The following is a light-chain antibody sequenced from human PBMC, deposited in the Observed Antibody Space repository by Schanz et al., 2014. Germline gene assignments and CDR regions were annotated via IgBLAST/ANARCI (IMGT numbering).Light chain of an antibody. CDR2: GAS. J-gene: IGKJ3*01. Sequence: EIVMTQSPATLSVSPGERATLSCRASQSVSSNLAWFQQKPGQAPRLLIYGASTRATGFPARFSGSGSGTEFTLTISSLQSEDFAVYYCQQYYNTPCTFGPGTKVDIK. CDR1: QSVSSN. V-gene: IGKV3-15*01. CDR3: QQYYNTPCT.